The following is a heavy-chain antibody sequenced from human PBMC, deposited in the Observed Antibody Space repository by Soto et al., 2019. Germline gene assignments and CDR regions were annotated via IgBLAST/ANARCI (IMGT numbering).Heavy chain of an antibody. D-gene: IGHD6-13*01. CDR3: TRDRQLVQDWFDP. J-gene: IGHJ5*02. CDR1: GFTFSSYN. V-gene: IGHV3-21*01. CDR2: ISSGSEYR. Sequence: EVQLVESGGGLAKPGGSLRLSCVASGFTFSSYNMNWVRQAPGKGLEWVSFISSGSEYRYYADSVKGRFNISRDNVQNSLYLHLNSLRAEDTAVYYCTRDRQLVQDWFDPWGQGTPVTVSS.